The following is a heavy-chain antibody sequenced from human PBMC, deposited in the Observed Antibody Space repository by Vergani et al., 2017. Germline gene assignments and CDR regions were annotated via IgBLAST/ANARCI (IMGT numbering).Heavy chain of an antibody. CDR2: IKSDGSIT. D-gene: IGHD3-9*01. Sequence: EVQLLQSGGGVIQPGWSVRLSCAASGFSFNSYWMHWVRQVPGKGLLWVSRIKSDGSITAYADSVKGRFTISRDNAQNTLYLQMNSLRVEDTGVYYCARARCIETCYMSNWLDSWGQGTLVTVSS. J-gene: IGHJ5*01. V-gene: IGHV3-74*03. CDR3: ARARCIETCYMSNWLDS. CDR1: GFSFNSYW.